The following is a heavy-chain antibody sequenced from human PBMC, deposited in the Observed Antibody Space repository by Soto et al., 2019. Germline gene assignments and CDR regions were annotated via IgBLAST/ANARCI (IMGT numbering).Heavy chain of an antibody. J-gene: IGHJ6*02. V-gene: IGHV1-18*01. CDR1: GYIFVNYG. CDR3: AMVDLYVTPTPQDV. CDR2: ISPYTGNT. D-gene: IGHD3-16*01. Sequence: QVQLEQSGDEVKKPGASVKVSCKASGYIFVNYGIAWVRQAPGQGLEWLGWISPYTGNTYYAPKVQGRLTLTTDPSTSTAFMDLGSLTSADTAVYYCAMVDLYVTPTPQDVWGQGTTVTVSS.